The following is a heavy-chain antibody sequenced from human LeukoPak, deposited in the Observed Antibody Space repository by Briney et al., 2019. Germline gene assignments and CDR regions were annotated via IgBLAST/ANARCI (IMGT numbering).Heavy chain of an antibody. Sequence: SETLSLTCAVYGGSFSGYYWSWIRQPPGKGLEWMGEINHSGSTNYNPSLKSRVTISVDTSKNQFSLKLSSVTAADTAVYYCARRYTYYYGSGSYQLDYWGQGTLVTVSS. CDR1: GGSFSGYY. J-gene: IGHJ4*02. CDR2: INHSGST. D-gene: IGHD3-10*01. CDR3: ARRYTYYYGSGSYQLDY. V-gene: IGHV4-34*01.